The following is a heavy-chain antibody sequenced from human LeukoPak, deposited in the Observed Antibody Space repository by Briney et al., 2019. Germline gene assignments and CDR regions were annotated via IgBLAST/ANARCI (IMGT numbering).Heavy chain of an antibody. J-gene: IGHJ4*02. V-gene: IGHV1-2*02. CDR3: ARDLIQLWSPNSDFDY. CDR1: GYTFTGYY. CDR2: LNPNSGGT. Sequence: ASVKVSCKASGYTFTGYYMHWVRQAPGQGLEWMGWLNPNSGGTNYAQKFQGRVTMTRDTSISTAYMELSRLRSDDTAVYYCARDLIQLWSPNSDFDYWGQGPLVTVSS. D-gene: IGHD5-18*01.